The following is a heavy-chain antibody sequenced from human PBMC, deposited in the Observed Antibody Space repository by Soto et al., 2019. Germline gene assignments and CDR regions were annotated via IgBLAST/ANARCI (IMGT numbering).Heavy chain of an antibody. J-gene: IGHJ4*02. CDR2: ILPIFGTA. CDR3: ARDSTPSSSSSRYFDY. Sequence: QVQLVQSGAEVKKPGSSVQVSCKASGGTFSSYAISWVRQAPGQGLEWMGGILPIFGTANYAQKFQGRVTITADESTSTAYLELSSLRSEDTAVYYCARDSTPSSSSSRYFDYWGQGTLVTVSS. D-gene: IGHD6-6*01. V-gene: IGHV1-69*01. CDR1: GGTFSSYA.